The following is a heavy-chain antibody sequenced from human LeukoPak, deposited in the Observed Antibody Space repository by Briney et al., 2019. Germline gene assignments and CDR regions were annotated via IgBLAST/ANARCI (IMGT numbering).Heavy chain of an antibody. CDR1: GGSISSSSYY. V-gene: IGHV4-39*01. D-gene: IGHD2-15*01. Sequence: PSETLSLTFTVSGGSISSSSYYWGWIRQPPGKGLEWIGSIYYSGSTYYNPSLKSRVTISVDTSKNQFSLKLSSVTAADTAVYYCARLMVVAATIDYWGQGTLVTVSS. J-gene: IGHJ4*02. CDR3: ARLMVVAATIDY. CDR2: IYYSGST.